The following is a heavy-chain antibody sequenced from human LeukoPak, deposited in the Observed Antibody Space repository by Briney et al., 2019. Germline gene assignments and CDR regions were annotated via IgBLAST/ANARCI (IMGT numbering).Heavy chain of an antibody. V-gene: IGHV3-23*01. CDR3: AKRGVVIRVILVGFHKEAYYFDS. Sequence: GGSLRLSCAVSGITLSNYGMSWVRQAPGKGLEWVAGISDSGGRTNYADSVKGRFTISRENSKNTLYLQMNSLRVEDTAVYFCAKRGVVIRVILVGFHKEAYYFDSWGQGALVTVSS. J-gene: IGHJ4*02. CDR2: ISDSGGRT. D-gene: IGHD3-10*01. CDR1: GITLSNYG.